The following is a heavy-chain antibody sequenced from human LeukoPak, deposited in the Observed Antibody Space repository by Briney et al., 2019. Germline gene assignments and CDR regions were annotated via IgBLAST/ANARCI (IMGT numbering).Heavy chain of an antibody. J-gene: IGHJ3*02. CDR2: INPNSGGT. CDR3: ARVEMGLDAFDI. D-gene: IGHD5-24*01. Sequence: ASVKVSCKASGYTFTGYYMHWVRQAPGQGLEWMGWINPNSGGTNYAQKFQGRVTMTRDTSISTAYMELSRLRSDDTAVYYCARVEMGLDAFDIWGQGTMVTVSS. V-gene: IGHV1-2*02. CDR1: GYTFTGYY.